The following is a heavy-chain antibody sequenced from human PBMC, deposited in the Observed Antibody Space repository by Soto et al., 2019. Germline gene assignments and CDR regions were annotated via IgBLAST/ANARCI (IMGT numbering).Heavy chain of an antibody. CDR2: ISAYNGNT. CDR1: GYTFTSYG. CDR3: ARGYYDSSNVGAFDI. Sequence: GASVKVSCKASGYTFTSYGISWVRQAPGQGLEWMGWISAYNGNTNYAQKLQGRVTMTTDTSTSTAYMELRSMRSDDTAVYYCARGYYDSSNVGAFDIWGQGTMVTVSS. V-gene: IGHV1-18*01. J-gene: IGHJ3*02. D-gene: IGHD3-22*01.